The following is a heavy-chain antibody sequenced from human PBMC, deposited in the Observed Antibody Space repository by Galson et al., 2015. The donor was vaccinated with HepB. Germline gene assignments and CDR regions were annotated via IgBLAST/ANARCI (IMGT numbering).Heavy chain of an antibody. CDR2: INPNSGGT. V-gene: IGHV1-2*02. J-gene: IGHJ4*02. D-gene: IGHD6-19*01. CDR1: GYTFTDHH. CDR3: ARVTLRDGWYGDY. Sequence: SVKVSCKASGYTFTDHHMHWVRQAPGQGLEWMGWINPNSGGTKYAQKFQGRVTMTRDTSINTAYMELSRLTSDDTAVYYCARVTLRDGWYGDYWGQGTPVTVSS.